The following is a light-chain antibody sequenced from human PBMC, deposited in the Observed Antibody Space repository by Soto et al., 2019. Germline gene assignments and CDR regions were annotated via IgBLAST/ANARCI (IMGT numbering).Light chain of an antibody. Sequence: SVLTQYPGTLSLSPGERATLSCRTSQSVRSSHLAWYQQKPGQAPRLLIYGASSRATGIPARFSGSGSGTDFTLTISSLEPEDFAVYYCQQRSNWPPTFGQGTRLEIK. V-gene: IGKV3D-20*02. J-gene: IGKJ5*01. CDR2: GAS. CDR1: QSVRSSH. CDR3: QQRSNWPPT.